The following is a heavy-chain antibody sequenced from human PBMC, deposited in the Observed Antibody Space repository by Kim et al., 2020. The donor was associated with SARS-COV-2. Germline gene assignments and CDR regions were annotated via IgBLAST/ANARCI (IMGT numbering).Heavy chain of an antibody. D-gene: IGHD3-3*01. CDR3: ARDIGGFWSGFDYYYSLDV. J-gene: IGHJ6*02. Sequence: GGSLRLSCAASGFTFRSYDMHWVRQPPGKGLEYVSVISSTGASTYYANSVRRRFTIYRDNSKNTLYLQMGSMRAEDLAVYYCARDIGGFWSGFDYYYSLDVWGRRPTGSVAS. CDR2: ISSTGAST. V-gene: IGHV3-64*01. CDR1: GFTFRSYD.